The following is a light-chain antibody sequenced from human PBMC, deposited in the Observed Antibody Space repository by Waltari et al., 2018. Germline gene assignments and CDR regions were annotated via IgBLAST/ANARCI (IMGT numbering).Light chain of an antibody. V-gene: IGKV3-11*01. J-gene: IGKJ2*02. Sequence: EIVLTQSPATLSLSPGEGATLSCRASQTISTYLAWYQQKAGQAPRLLIYDASKMATGIPARFSGSGSGTDFTLTISSLEPEDFALYYCQQRTNWPRTFGQGTKLEIK. CDR2: DAS. CDR1: QTISTY. CDR3: QQRTNWPRT.